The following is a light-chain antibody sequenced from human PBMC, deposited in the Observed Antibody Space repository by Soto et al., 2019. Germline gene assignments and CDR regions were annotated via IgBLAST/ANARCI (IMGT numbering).Light chain of an antibody. Sequence: EIVLTQSPGTLSVSPGEAAALSCRASRTLTSNSLAWYQNTPDQAPRLLVFGASSRATGIPARFSGSGSGPYFTLTIIRLEPEDFAVYYCQQYARSPATFGQGTRRDSK. V-gene: IGKV3-20*01. CDR2: GAS. CDR3: QQYARSPAT. J-gene: IGKJ5*01. CDR1: RTLTSNS.